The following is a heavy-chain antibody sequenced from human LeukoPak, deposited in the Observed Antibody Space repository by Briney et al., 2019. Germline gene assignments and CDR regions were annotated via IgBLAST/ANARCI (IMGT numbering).Heavy chain of an antibody. J-gene: IGHJ4*02. V-gene: IGHV3-30-3*02. CDR1: GLSFNSYA. Sequence: PGVSLTLSCAVSGLSFNSYAFHWLPQAPGKGRVGGAVIRHDENKEYYADSVQGRFTISRDTSNPTLYLQMNSLRAEDTAVYYCAKEYTPSSPLGELDSWGQGTLVTVSS. CDR3: AKEYTPSSPLGELDS. CDR2: IRHDENKE. D-gene: IGHD6-6*01.